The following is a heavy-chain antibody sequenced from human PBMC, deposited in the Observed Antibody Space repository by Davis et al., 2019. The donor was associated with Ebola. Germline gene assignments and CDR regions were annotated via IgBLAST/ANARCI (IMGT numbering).Heavy chain of an antibody. D-gene: IGHD4-23*01. J-gene: IGHJ4*02. CDR1: GYSFSTYW. Sequence: GGSLRLSCKGSGYSFSTYWIGWVRQMPGKGLEWMGIIYPRDSDTRYSPSFQGQVTISADKSISTAYLQWSSLKASDTAMYYCARQVGVVTSPDFWGQGTLVTVSS. CDR2: IYPRDSDT. V-gene: IGHV5-51*01. CDR3: ARQVGVVTSPDF.